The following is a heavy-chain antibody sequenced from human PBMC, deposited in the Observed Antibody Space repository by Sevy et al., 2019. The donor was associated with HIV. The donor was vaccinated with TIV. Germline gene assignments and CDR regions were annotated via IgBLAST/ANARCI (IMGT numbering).Heavy chain of an antibody. J-gene: IGHJ3*02. CDR3: ARDSTTFIAFDI. V-gene: IGHV3-53*01. CDR2: ICSGGST. D-gene: IGHD2-2*01. CDR1: GFTVSSNY. Sequence: GGSLRLSCAASGFTVSSNYMSWVRQAPGKGLEWVSVICSGGSTYYAYSVKGRFTVSRDRSKNTVYLQMNSLRAEDTAIYYCARDSTTFIAFDIWGHGTMVTVSS.